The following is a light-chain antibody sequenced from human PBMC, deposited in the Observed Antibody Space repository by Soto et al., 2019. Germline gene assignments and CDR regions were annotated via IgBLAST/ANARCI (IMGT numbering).Light chain of an antibody. CDR1: QTISSNY. CDR2: GTS. CDR3: QQYVSWT. Sequence: DIVLTQSPGTLSVSPGERATLSRRASQTISSNYLAWYQQKPGQPPSLLIYGTSSRATGIPDRFSGSGSGTDFTLTISRLEPEDSAIYYCQQYVSWTFGQGTKVEIK. V-gene: IGKV3-20*01. J-gene: IGKJ1*01.